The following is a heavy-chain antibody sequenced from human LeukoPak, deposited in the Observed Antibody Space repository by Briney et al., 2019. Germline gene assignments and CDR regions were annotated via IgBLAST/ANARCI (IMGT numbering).Heavy chain of an antibody. V-gene: IGHV3-48*01. Sequence: GGSLRLSCAASGFIFGDYNMNWVRQAPGKGLEWVSYISSGSSTIYYADSVKGRFTISRYNAKNSLYLQMNSLRAEDTAVYYCAKGDYDFWSGYYYNYYYGMDVWGQGTTVTVSS. J-gene: IGHJ6*02. D-gene: IGHD3-3*01. CDR2: ISSGSSTI. CDR1: GFIFGDYN. CDR3: AKGDYDFWSGYYYNYYYGMDV.